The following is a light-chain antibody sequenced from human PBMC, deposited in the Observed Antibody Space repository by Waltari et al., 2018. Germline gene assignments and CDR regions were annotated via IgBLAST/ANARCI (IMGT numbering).Light chain of an antibody. CDR1: QRISSY. J-gene: IGKJ5*01. V-gene: IGKV1-39*01. CDR2: AAS. Sequence: DIQMTQSPSSLSVSVGDRVTITCRASQRISSYLNWYQQKPGKAPELLIYAASSLLSGVPSRFSGSGSGTDFTLTISSLQAEDFATYYCQQSYSTAITFGQGTRLEI. CDR3: QQSYSTAIT.